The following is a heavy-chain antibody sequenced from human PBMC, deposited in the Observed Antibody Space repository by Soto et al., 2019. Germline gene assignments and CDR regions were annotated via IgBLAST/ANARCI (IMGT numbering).Heavy chain of an antibody. D-gene: IGHD2-21*01. CDR3: AKPGDFTTDWFDP. Sequence: PGGSLRLSCAASGFTFSSYGMHWVRQAPGKGLEWVAVISYDGSNKYYADSVKGRFTISRDNSKNTLYLQMNSLRAEDTAVYYCAKPGDFTTDWFDPWGQGTLVTVSS. CDR2: ISYDGSNK. J-gene: IGHJ5*02. V-gene: IGHV3-30*18. CDR1: GFTFSSYG.